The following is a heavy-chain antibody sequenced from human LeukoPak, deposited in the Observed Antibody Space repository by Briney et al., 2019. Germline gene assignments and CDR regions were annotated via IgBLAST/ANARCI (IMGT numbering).Heavy chain of an antibody. Sequence: SVKVSCKASGGTFSSYAISWVRQAPGQGLEWMGRIIPILGIANYAQKFQGRVTITADKSTSTAYMELSSLRSEDTAVYYCARDRPPNSYHGGDGYNYPWGQGTLVTVSS. CDR3: ARDRPPNSYHGGDGYNYP. D-gene: IGHD5-24*01. J-gene: IGHJ5*02. CDR2: IIPILGIA. V-gene: IGHV1-69*04. CDR1: GGTFSSYA.